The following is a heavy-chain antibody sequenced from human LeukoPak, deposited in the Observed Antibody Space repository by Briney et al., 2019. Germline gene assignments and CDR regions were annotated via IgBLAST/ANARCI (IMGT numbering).Heavy chain of an antibody. V-gene: IGHV3-30*04. Sequence: PGGSLRLSCAASGFTFSSYAMHWVRQAPGKGLEWVAVISYDGSNKYYADSVKGRFTISRDNSKNTLYLQMNSLRAEDTAVYYCASHKVGSGWSTFDYWGQGTLVTVSS. CDR3: ASHKVGSGWSTFDY. CDR2: ISYDGSNK. CDR1: GFTFSSYA. D-gene: IGHD6-19*01. J-gene: IGHJ4*02.